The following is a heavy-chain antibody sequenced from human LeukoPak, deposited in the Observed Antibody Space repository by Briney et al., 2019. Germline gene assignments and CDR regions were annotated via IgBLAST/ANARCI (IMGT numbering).Heavy chain of an antibody. CDR2: IWYVGSNK. V-gene: IGHV3-33*06. J-gene: IGHJ3*02. D-gene: IGHD3-10*01. Sequence: PGRSLTLSCAASGFTFSSYGMHWVRQAPGKGPEWVAVIWYVGSNKYYADSVKGRFTISRDNSKNTLYLQVNSLRAEDTAVYYCAKWSGRDYGSGSGAFDIWGQGTMVTVSS. CDR3: AKWSGRDYGSGSGAFDI. CDR1: GFTFSSYG.